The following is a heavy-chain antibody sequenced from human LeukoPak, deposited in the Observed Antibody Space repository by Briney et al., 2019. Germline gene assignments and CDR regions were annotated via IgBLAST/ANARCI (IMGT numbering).Heavy chain of an antibody. CDR1: GFTFSSYA. CDR2: ISYDGSNK. D-gene: IGHD2-2*01. V-gene: IGHV3-30-3*01. CDR3: ARGMGYYSSTSCYDPQDYYYGMDV. Sequence: GGSLRLSCAASGFTFSSYAMHWVRQAPGKGLEWVAVISYDGSNKYYADSVKGRFTISRDNSKITLYLQMNSLRAEDTAVYYCARGMGYYSSTSCYDPQDYYYGMDVWGQGTTVTVSS. J-gene: IGHJ6*02.